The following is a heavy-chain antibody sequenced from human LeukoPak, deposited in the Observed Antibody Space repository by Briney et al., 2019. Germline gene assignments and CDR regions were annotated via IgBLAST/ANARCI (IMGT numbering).Heavy chain of an antibody. D-gene: IGHD6-13*01. V-gene: IGHV5-51*01. Sequence: GGSLEISCKGSGSSFTSYWIGWVRQLPGKGLEWMGIIYPGDSDTRYSPSFQGQVPISADKSISTAYLQWSSLKASDTAMYYCARKEQQLVASFDYWGQGTLVTVSS. CDR1: GSSFTSYW. CDR3: ARKEQQLVASFDY. J-gene: IGHJ4*02. CDR2: IYPGDSDT.